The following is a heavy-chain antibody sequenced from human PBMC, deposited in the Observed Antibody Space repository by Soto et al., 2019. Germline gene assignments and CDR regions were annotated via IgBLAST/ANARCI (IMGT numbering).Heavy chain of an antibody. Sequence: SETLSLTCTVSGGSISSYYWSWIRQPPGKGLEWIGYMYNTGNTIYNPSLKSRVTISVDTSKNQFSLKLNSVTAADTAVYYCARDRTSAGGYNRSWFDPWGPGTLVTVSA. CDR3: ARDRTSAGGYNRSWFDP. CDR2: MYNTGNT. J-gene: IGHJ5*02. D-gene: IGHD5-18*01. V-gene: IGHV4-59*01. CDR1: GGSISSYY.